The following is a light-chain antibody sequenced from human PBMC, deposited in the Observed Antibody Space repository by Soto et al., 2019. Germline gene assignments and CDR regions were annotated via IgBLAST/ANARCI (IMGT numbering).Light chain of an antibody. Sequence: AIQMTQFPSSLSASVGDRVTITCRASQGIRDDLGWYQQKPGKTPKLLIYAASTLQSGVPSRFSGSGSGTDFTLTISSLQPEDFATYYCLQDYNYPRTFGQGTKVEIK. CDR3: LQDYNYPRT. CDR1: QGIRDD. CDR2: AAS. J-gene: IGKJ1*01. V-gene: IGKV1-6*01.